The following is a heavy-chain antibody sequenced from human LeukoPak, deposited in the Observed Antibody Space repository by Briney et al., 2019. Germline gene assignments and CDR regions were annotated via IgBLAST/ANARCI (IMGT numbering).Heavy chain of an antibody. CDR2: ISSSSSYI. Sequence: GSLRLSCAASGFTFSSYSMNWVRQAPGKGLEWVSSISSSSSYIYYADSVKGRFTISRDNAKNSLYLQMNSLRAEDTALYYCAKDTVEMATIGDAFDIWGQGTMVTVSS. D-gene: IGHD5-24*01. CDR1: GFTFSSYS. J-gene: IGHJ3*02. CDR3: AKDTVEMATIGDAFDI. V-gene: IGHV3-21*04.